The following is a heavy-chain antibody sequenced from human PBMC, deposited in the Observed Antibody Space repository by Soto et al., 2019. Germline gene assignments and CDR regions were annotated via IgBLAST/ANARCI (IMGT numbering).Heavy chain of an antibody. Sequence: SDTLSLTCTFAGVSIRSYFWSWIRQPPGKGLEWIGYIYYSGSTNYNPSLKSRVTISVDTSKNQFSLKLSSVTAADTAVYSCAREGESGSYYLQAFDIWGQGTMVT. D-gene: IGHD1-26*01. CDR3: AREGESGSYYLQAFDI. CDR1: GVSIRSYF. V-gene: IGHV4-59*01. J-gene: IGHJ3*02. CDR2: IYYSGST.